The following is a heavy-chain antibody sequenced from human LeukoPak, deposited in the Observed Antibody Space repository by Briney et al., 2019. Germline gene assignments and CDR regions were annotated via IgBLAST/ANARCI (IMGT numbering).Heavy chain of an antibody. D-gene: IGHD3-10*01. CDR1: GGSISSSSYY. Sequence: SETLSLTCTVSGGSISSSSYYWGWIRQPPGNGLEWIGCIYYSRSTCYYPSLKSRVTISVDTSKNQFSLKLSSVTAADTAVYYCATNYYGSGNYYYWYFDLWGRGTLVTVSS. J-gene: IGHJ2*01. CDR2: IYYSRST. CDR3: ATNYYGSGNYYYWYFDL. V-gene: IGHV4-39*01.